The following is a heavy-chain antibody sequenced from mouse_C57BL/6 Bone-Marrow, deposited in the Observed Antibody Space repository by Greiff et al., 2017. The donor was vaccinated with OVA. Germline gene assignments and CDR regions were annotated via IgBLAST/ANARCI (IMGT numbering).Heavy chain of an antibody. CDR1: GFSLTSYG. CDR3: ARGGYYGSSFAY. D-gene: IGHD1-1*01. V-gene: IGHV2-2*01. Sequence: VQLQESGPGLVQPSQSLSITCTVSGFSLTSYGVHWVRQSPGKGLEWLGVIWSGGSTDYNAAFISRLSISKDNSKSQVFFKMNSLQADDTAIYYCARGGYYGSSFAYWGQGTLVTVSA. CDR2: IWSGGST. J-gene: IGHJ3*01.